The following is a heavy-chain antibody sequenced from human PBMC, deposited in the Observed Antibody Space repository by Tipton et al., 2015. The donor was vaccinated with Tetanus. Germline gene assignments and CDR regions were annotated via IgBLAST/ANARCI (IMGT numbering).Heavy chain of an antibody. D-gene: IGHD3-10*01. V-gene: IGHV4-61*08. CDR1: GGSLRSDDYQ. CDR2: ISPSGRT. CDR3: VRGRGSGAQSFGFEH. Sequence: TLSLTCSVSGGSLRSDDYQWNWIRQPPGKGLEWLAYISPSGRTNSNYSLKSRITISQDKSKNQFSLRLTSVTAADTGVYFCVRGRGSGAQSFGFEHWGRGTQVTVSS. J-gene: IGHJ4*02.